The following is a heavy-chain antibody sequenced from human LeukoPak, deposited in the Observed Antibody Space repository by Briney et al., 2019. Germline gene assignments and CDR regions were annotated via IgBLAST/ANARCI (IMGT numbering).Heavy chain of an antibody. CDR1: GGSNSSGDYY. J-gene: IGHJ6*04. CDR2: IYYSGST. D-gene: IGHD5-12*01. CDR3: AREQASGPMDV. V-gene: IGHV4-30-4*08. Sequence: SETLSLTCTVSGGSNSSGDYYWSWIRQPPGKGLEWIGYIYYSGSTYYNPSLKSRVTISVDTSKNQFSLKLSSVTAADTAVYYCAREQASGPMDVWGKGTTVTVSS.